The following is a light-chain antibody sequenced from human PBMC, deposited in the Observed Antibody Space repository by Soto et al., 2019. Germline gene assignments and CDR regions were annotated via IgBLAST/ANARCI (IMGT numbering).Light chain of an antibody. Sequence: EIVLTQSPATLSLSPGERATLSCRASQSFSTYLAWYQQKPGQAPRLLIYEVSKRATGIPARFSGSGSGTDFTLTISSLEPEDFAVYYCQQRRTWPPVTFGQGTKLEIK. J-gene: IGKJ2*01. CDR2: EVS. V-gene: IGKV3-11*01. CDR3: QQRRTWPPVT. CDR1: QSFSTY.